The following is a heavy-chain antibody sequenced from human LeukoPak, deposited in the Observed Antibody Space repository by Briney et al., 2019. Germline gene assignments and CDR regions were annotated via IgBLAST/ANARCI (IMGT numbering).Heavy chain of an antibody. J-gene: IGHJ3*02. D-gene: IGHD3-22*01. CDR3: TTPIVVDINAFDI. V-gene: IGHV3-15*01. CDR2: IKSKTDGGTT. Sequence: KSGGSLRLSCAASGFTFSNAWMSWVRQAPGKGLEWVGRIKSKTDGGTTDYAAPVKGRFTISRDDSKNTLYLQMNSLKTEDTAVYYCTTPIVVDINAFDIWGQGTMVTVSS. CDR1: GFTFSNAW.